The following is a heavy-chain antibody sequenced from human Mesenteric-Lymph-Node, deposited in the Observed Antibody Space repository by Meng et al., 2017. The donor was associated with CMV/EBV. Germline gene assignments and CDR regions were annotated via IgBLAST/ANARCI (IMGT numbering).Heavy chain of an antibody. CDR2: INSDGSST. CDR1: GFTFSTYW. Sequence: GESLKISCAASGFTFSTYWMHWVRQVPGKGLVWVSRINSDGSSTSYADSVKGRFTISRDNARDTLYLQMNSLRGEDTAVYYCAREWGSRDGSNVPIDYWGQGTLVTVSS. V-gene: IGHV3-74*01. D-gene: IGHD5-24*01. J-gene: IGHJ4*02. CDR3: AREWGSRDGSNVPIDY.